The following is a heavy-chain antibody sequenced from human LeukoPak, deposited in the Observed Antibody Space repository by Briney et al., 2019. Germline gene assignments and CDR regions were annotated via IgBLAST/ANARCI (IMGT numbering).Heavy chain of an antibody. CDR1: GGSISSYY. J-gene: IGHJ4*02. Sequence: PSETLSLTCTVSGGSISSYYWSWIRQPPGKGLEWIGHIYYSGSTNYNPSLKSRVTISVDTSKNQFSLKLSSVTAADTAVYYCAISTVVKYYFDYWGQGTLVTVSS. V-gene: IGHV4-59*01. D-gene: IGHD4-23*01. CDR2: IYYSGST. CDR3: AISTVVKYYFDY.